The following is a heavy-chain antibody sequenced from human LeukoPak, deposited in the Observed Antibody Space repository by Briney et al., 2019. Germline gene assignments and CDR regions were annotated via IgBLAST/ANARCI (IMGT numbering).Heavy chain of an antibody. CDR3: ARGLKEMATITSYFDL. J-gene: IGHJ2*01. CDR1: GGSFSGYY. CDR2: INHSGST. Sequence: SETLSLTCAVYGGSFSGYYWSWIRQPPGKGLEWIGEINHSGSTNYNPSLKSRVTISVDTSKNQFSLKLSSVTAADTAVYYCARGLKEMATITSYFDLWGRGTLVTVSS. D-gene: IGHD5-24*01. V-gene: IGHV4-34*01.